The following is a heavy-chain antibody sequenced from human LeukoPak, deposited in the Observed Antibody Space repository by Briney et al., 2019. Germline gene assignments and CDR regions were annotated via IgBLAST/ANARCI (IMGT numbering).Heavy chain of an antibody. J-gene: IGHJ4*02. Sequence: GRSLRLSCAASGFTFSSYGMHWVRQAPGKGLEWVAVISYDGSNKYYADSVKGRFTISRDNSKNTPYLQMNSLRAEDTAVYYCAAPDGSGWFADYWGQGTLVTVSS. CDR3: AAPDGSGWFADY. CDR2: ISYDGSNK. V-gene: IGHV3-30*03. D-gene: IGHD6-19*01. CDR1: GFTFSSYG.